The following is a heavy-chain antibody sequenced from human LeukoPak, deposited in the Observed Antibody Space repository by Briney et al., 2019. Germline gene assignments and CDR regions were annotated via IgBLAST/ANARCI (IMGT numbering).Heavy chain of an antibody. CDR3: AKDPISGYCSSTSCPPPFDY. D-gene: IGHD2-2*01. CDR2: ISGSAGST. CDR1: GFTFISYA. Sequence: PGGSLRLSCAASGFTFISYAMSWVRQAPGKGLEWVSAISGSAGSTDYADSVKGRFTISRDNSKNTLYLQMNSLRAEDTAVYYCAKDPISGYCSSTSCPPPFDYWGQGTLVTVSS. J-gene: IGHJ4*02. V-gene: IGHV3-23*01.